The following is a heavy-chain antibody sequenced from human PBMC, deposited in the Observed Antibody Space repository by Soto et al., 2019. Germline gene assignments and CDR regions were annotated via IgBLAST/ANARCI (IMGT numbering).Heavy chain of an antibody. Sequence: SVKVSCKASGGTFSSYAISWVRQAPGQGLEWMGGIIPIFGTANYAQKFQGRVTITADESTSTAYMELSSLRSEDTAVYYCARETDYDILTEDWFDPWGQGTLVTVSS. D-gene: IGHD3-9*01. J-gene: IGHJ5*02. CDR3: ARETDYDILTEDWFDP. CDR2: IIPIFGTA. V-gene: IGHV1-69*13. CDR1: GGTFSSYA.